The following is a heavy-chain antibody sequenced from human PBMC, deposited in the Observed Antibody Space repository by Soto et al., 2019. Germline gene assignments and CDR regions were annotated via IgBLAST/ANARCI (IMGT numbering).Heavy chain of an antibody. D-gene: IGHD6-13*01. CDR1: GFDFGYYY. CDR2: IDSGDGTT. CDR3: VRPYYSSSWFPFDR. Sequence: PGGSLRLSCTVSGFDFGYYYMSWIRQSPGKGLEWVSYIDSGDGTTYYTDSVKGRFTISRDNAKKTVYLQMSSLRVEDTALYYCVRPYYSSSWFPFDRWGQGTLVTVSS. J-gene: IGHJ4*02. V-gene: IGHV3-11*01.